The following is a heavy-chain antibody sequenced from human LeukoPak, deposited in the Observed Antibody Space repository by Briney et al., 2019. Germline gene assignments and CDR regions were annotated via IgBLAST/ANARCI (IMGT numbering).Heavy chain of an antibody. V-gene: IGHV3-74*01. J-gene: IGHJ4*02. Sequence: GGSLRLSCAASGFTFSAFWMHWVRQAPGKGLVWVSRINSDDSRTTYADSVKGRFTISRDNAKNTLYLQMSSLRAEDSAMYYCATYRHLPYWGQGILVTVSS. CDR3: ATYRHLPY. D-gene: IGHD2-2*02. CDR1: GFTFSAFW. CDR2: INSDDSRT.